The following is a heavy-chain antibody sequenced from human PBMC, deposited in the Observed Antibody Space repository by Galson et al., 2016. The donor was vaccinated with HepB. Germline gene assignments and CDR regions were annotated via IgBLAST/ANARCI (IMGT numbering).Heavy chain of an antibody. J-gene: IGHJ4*02. CDR2: MYPGTSET. Sequence: QSGAEGKKPGESLKIPCKASGYSFPNFWIGWVRQMPGKGLEWMGMMYPGTSETRYSTSFQGQVTISADKSTRTAYLQWDSLKASDTAIYYCASPAGSSSSNYQFDCWGQGTLVTVSS. CDR1: GYSFPNFW. D-gene: IGHD4/OR15-4a*01. V-gene: IGHV5-51*03. CDR3: ASPAGSSSSNYQFDC.